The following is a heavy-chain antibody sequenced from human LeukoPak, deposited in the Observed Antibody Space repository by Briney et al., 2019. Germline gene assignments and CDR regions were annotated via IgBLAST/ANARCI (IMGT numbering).Heavy chain of an antibody. CDR1: GFTFTPYT. V-gene: IGHV3-21*01. Sequence: PGGSLRLSCAASGFTFTPYTMKWVRQAPGKGLEWVSSISSSSSYIYYADSVKGRFTISRDNAKNSLYLQMNSLRAEDTAVYYCARGIGGSYEIGYWGQGTLVTVSS. D-gene: IGHD1-26*01. J-gene: IGHJ4*02. CDR2: ISSSSSYI. CDR3: ARGIGGSYEIGY.